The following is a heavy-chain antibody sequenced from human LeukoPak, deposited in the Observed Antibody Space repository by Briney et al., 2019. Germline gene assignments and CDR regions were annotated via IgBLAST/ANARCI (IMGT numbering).Heavy chain of an antibody. Sequence: GGSLRPSCAASGFTVSDNYMSWVRQAPGKGLEWVSVIHSGGSTYYADSVKGRFTISRDNSKNTLYLQMNSLRAEDTAVYYCARIPSSVSSSWYDYWGQGTLVTVSS. V-gene: IGHV3-53*01. CDR3: ARIPSSVSSSWYDY. J-gene: IGHJ4*02. CDR2: IHSGGST. D-gene: IGHD6-13*01. CDR1: GFTVSDNY.